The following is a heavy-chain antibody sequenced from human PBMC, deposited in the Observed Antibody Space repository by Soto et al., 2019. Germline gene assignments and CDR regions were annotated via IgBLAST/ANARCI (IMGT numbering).Heavy chain of an antibody. CDR1: GFTFSSYA. CDR3: AKRDYDILTGYFTSYYYYYGMDV. Sequence: PGGSLRLSCAASGFTFSSYAMSWVRQAPGKGLEWVSAISGSGGSTYYADSVKGRFTISRDNSKNTLYLQMNSLRAEDTAVYYCAKRDYDILTGYFTSYYYYYGMDVWGQGTTVTVSS. V-gene: IGHV3-23*01. J-gene: IGHJ6*02. CDR2: ISGSGGST. D-gene: IGHD3-9*01.